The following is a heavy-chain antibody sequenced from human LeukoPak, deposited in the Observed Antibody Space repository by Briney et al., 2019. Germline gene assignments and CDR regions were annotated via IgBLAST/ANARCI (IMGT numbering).Heavy chain of an antibody. CDR1: GFTVSSNY. CDR2: IYSGGST. V-gene: IGHV3-66*04. J-gene: IGHJ4*02. Sequence: PGGSLRLSCAASGFTVSSNYMSWVRQAPGKGLEWVSVIYSGGSTYYADSVKGRFTISRDNSKNTLYLQMNSPRAEDTAVYYCARLAAAGRYFDYWGQGTLVTVSS. D-gene: IGHD6-13*01. CDR3: ARLAAAGRYFDY.